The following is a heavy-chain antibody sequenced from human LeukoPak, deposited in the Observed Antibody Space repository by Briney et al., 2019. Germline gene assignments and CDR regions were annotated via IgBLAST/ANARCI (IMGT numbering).Heavy chain of an antibody. Sequence: PGGSLRLSCAASGFTFNNYWMTWVRQAPGKGLECVANIKPDGSEKYYVDSVKGRFPISRDNPKNSLYLQLNSLRVEDTAINYFVGQYSSGPPFDYWGQEPLVTVSS. J-gene: IGHJ4*02. V-gene: IGHV3-7*01. CDR3: VGQYSSGPPFDY. D-gene: IGHD6-19*01. CDR2: IKPDGSEK. CDR1: GFTFNNYW.